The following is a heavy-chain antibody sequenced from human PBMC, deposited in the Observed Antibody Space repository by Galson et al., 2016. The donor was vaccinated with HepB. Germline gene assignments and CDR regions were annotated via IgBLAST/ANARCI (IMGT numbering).Heavy chain of an antibody. V-gene: IGHV6-1*01. CDR3: ARVVELGRGFHV. J-gene: IGHJ6*02. CDR2: TYYRSKWHN. CDR1: GDSVSNNQAA. D-gene: IGHD3-10*01. Sequence: CAISGDSVSNNQAAWNWIRQSPSRGLEWLGRTYYRSKWHNEYAESLEGRIVINPDTSKSQFSLQLSSVTPDDSAVYYCARVVELGRGFHVWGQGTTVTVSS.